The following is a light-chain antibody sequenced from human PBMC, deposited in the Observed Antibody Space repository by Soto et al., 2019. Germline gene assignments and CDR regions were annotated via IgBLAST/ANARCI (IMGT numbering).Light chain of an antibody. CDR1: SSDVGGYNY. J-gene: IGLJ2*01. V-gene: IGLV2-8*01. Sequence: SALTQPPSASGSPGQSVTISCTGTSSDVGGYNYVSWYQQHPGKAPKLMIYEVSKRPSGVPDRFSGSKSGNTASLTVSGLQAEDEADYYCSSYAGRNNYVVFGGGTKVTVL. CDR3: SSYAGRNNYVV. CDR2: EVS.